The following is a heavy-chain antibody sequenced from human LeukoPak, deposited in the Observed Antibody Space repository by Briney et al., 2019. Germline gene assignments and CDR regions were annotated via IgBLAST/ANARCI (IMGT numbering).Heavy chain of an antibody. D-gene: IGHD5-12*01. V-gene: IGHV4-59*08. Sequence: SETLSLTCTVSGVSISNYYWSWIRQPPGKGLEWIGYIYYTGNTNHNPSLKSRVTISVDTSKDQLSLRLSSVTAADTAVYYCARRDNSGWNYFDSWGQGALVAVSS. CDR2: IYYTGNT. J-gene: IGHJ4*02. CDR1: GVSISNYY. CDR3: ARRDNSGWNYFDS.